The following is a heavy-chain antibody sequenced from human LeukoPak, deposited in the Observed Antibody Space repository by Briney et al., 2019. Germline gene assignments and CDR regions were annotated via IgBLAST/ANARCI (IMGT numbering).Heavy chain of an antibody. J-gene: IGHJ4*02. D-gene: IGHD3-10*01. V-gene: IGHV4-39*01. CDR3: ARHYYGSGSDY. CDR2: IYYSGST. Sequence: PSETLSLTCTVSGGSISSSSYYWGWIRQPRGKGLEWIGSIYYSGSTYYNPSLKSRVTISVDTSKNQFSLKLSSVTAADTAVYYCARHYYGSGSDYWGQGTLVTVSS. CDR1: GGSISSSSYY.